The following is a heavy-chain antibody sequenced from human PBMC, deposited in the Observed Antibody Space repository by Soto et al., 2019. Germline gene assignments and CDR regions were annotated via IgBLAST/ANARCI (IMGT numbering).Heavy chain of an antibody. CDR3: ARTEYGGTLE. J-gene: IGHJ4*02. D-gene: IGHD4-17*01. V-gene: IGHV4-59*08. CDR1: GGAISSYY. CDR2: IYYSGST. Sequence: PSETLSLTCTVSGGAISSYYWSWIRQPPGKGLEWIGYIYYSGSTNHNPPLKSRLTTSVATSKNQFSLQLSSVTAADTAVHYCARTEYGGTLEWGQGTLVTVSS.